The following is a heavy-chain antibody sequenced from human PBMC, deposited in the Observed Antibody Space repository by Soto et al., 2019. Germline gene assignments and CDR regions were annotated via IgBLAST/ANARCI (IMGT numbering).Heavy chain of an antibody. J-gene: IGHJ4*02. CDR2: IIPIFGTA. D-gene: IGHD2-15*01. CDR1: GGTFSSYA. CDR3: ARDWASGYGGNVGFDY. Sequence: QVQLVQSGAEVKKPGSSVKVSCKASGGTFSSYAISWVRQAPGQGLEWMGGIIPIFGTANYAQKFQGRVTITADESTSTAYMERSSLRSEDTAVYYCARDWASGYGGNVGFDYWGQGTLVTVSS. V-gene: IGHV1-69*12.